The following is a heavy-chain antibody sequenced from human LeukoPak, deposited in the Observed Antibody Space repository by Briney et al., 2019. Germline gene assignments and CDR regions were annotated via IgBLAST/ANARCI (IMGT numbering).Heavy chain of an antibody. D-gene: IGHD6-6*01. J-gene: IGHJ5*02. CDR3: AKGWAARVHNWFDP. V-gene: IGHV3-23*01. CDR2: ISGSGGST. CDR1: GFTFSSYA. Sequence: GGSLRLSCAASGFTFSSYAMSWVRQAPGKGLEWVSAISGSGGSTYYADSVKGRFTISRDNSKNTLYLQMNSLRAEDTAVYCCAKGWAARVHNWFDPWGQGTLVTVSS.